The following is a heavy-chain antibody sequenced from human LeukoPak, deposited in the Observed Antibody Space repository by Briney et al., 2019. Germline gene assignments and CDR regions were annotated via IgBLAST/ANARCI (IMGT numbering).Heavy chain of an antibody. CDR2: ISPDGRHT. V-gene: IGHV3-74*01. CDR1: GFTFNIYW. D-gene: IGHD1-1*01. Sequence: QPGGSLRLSCAASGFTFNIYWMYWVRHAPEKGVVWVSRISPDGRHTRDADSVNGLFTISRDNAKNTLYLQMTSLRPEDTAVYYCASYNWNYDLDYWGQGTLVTVSS. J-gene: IGHJ4*02. CDR3: ASYNWNYDLDY.